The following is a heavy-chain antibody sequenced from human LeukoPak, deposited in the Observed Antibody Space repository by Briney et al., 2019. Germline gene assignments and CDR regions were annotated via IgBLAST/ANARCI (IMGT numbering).Heavy chain of an antibody. Sequence: PSETLSLTCTVSGGSISSGDYYWSWIRQPPGKGLEWIGYIYYSGSTYYNPSLKSRVTISVDTSKNQFSLKLSSVTAAGTAVYYCARGSLVIAFDYWGQGTLVTVSS. V-gene: IGHV4-30-4*08. CDR1: GGSISSGDYY. CDR3: ARGSLVIAFDY. CDR2: IYYSGST. D-gene: IGHD2-21*01. J-gene: IGHJ4*02.